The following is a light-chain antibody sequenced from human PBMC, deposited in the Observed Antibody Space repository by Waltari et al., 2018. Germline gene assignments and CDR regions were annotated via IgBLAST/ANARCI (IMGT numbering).Light chain of an antibody. V-gene: IGLV1-44*01. CDR1: TSNIGSHS. CDR3: AAWDDALTGPL. Sequence: QSLLTQPPSVSGPPGQTVTISCSGSTSNIGSHSVNWYHHVPGMAPQLLIFSDRQRHSGVPDRFSASKSGATASLVISGLQSEDEGDYYCAAWDDALTGPLFGGGTKLTVL. CDR2: SDR. J-gene: IGLJ3*02.